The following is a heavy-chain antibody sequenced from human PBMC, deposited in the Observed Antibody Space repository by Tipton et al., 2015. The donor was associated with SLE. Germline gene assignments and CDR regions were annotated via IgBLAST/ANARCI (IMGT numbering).Heavy chain of an antibody. CDR3: ARMVQGVHILFDP. Sequence: SLRLSCAASGFTFSNYNMHWVRQAPGKGLEWVSSISSSSSYIYYADSVKGRFTISRDNAKNSLYLQMNSLSAEDTAVYYCARMVQGVHILFDPWGQGTLVSVSS. V-gene: IGHV3-21*03. J-gene: IGHJ5*02. CDR2: ISSSSSYI. CDR1: GFTFSNYN. D-gene: IGHD3-10*01.